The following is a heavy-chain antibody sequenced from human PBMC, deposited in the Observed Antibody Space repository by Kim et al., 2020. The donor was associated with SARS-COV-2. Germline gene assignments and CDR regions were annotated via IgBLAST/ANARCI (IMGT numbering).Heavy chain of an antibody. V-gene: IGHV1-18*01. CDR3: ARDSGYYGSGNYYTDY. CDR2: ISAYNGNT. CDR1: GYTFTSYD. Sequence: ASVKVSCKASGYTFTSYDISWVRQAPGQGLEWMGWISAYNGNTNYAQNLQGRVTMTTDTSTSTAYMELRCLRSDDTAVYYCARDSGYYGSGNYYTDYWGQGTLVTVSS. J-gene: IGHJ4*02. D-gene: IGHD3-10*01.